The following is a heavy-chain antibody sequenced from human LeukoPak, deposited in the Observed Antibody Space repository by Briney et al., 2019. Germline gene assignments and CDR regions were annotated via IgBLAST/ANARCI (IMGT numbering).Heavy chain of an antibody. CDR1: GYTFTNYG. Sequence: GASVKVSCKTSGYTFTNYGVSWVRQAPGQGLEWMGWISAYNGYTNYAQKLQVRVTMTTDTSTSTAYMELRSLTSDDTAVYYCAAVVPAAMGAFDIWGQGTMVTVSS. J-gene: IGHJ3*02. D-gene: IGHD2-2*01. CDR3: AAVVPAAMGAFDI. V-gene: IGHV1-18*01. CDR2: ISAYNGYT.